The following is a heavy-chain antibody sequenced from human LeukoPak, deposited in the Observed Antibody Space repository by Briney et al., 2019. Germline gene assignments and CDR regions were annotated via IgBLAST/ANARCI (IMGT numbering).Heavy chain of an antibody. CDR3: ARDRREDSSSWYVPGAFDI. CDR1: GYIFTHYY. D-gene: IGHD6-13*01. V-gene: IGHV1-2*02. J-gene: IGHJ3*02. Sequence: ASVKVSCKASGYIFTHYYIHWMRQAPGQGLEWMGWINPRTGDTNFAKRFQGRVTMTRDTSISTVYMELNRLTSDDTAVYYCARDRREDSSSWYVPGAFDIWGQGTMVTVSS. CDR2: INPRTGDT.